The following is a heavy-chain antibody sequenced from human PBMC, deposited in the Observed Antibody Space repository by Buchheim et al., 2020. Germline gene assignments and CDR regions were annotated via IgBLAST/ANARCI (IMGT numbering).Heavy chain of an antibody. V-gene: IGHV3-11*06. J-gene: IGHJ6*02. D-gene: IGHD6-19*01. CDR2: ISSSSSYT. CDR1: GFTFSDYY. CDR3: ARFVGVAVAGSPKDNYGMDV. Sequence: QVVESGGGLVKPGGSLRLSCAASGFTFSDYYMSWIRQAPGKGLEWVSYISSSSSYTNYADSVKGRFTISRDNAKNSLYLQMNSLRAEDTAVYYCARFVGVAVAGSPKDNYGMDVWGQGTT.